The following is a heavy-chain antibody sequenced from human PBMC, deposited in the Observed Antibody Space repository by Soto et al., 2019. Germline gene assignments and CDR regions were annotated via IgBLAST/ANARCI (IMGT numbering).Heavy chain of an antibody. D-gene: IGHD2-15*01. CDR3: ARDVYCSGGSCYPYYFDY. CDR1: GFTFSSYG. CDR2: IWYDGSNK. Sequence: VQLVESGGGVVQPGRSLRLSCAASGFTFSSYGMHWVRQAPGKGLEWVAVIWYDGSNKYYADSVKGRFTISRDNSKNTLYLQMNSLRAEDTAVYYCARDVYCSGGSCYPYYFDYWGQGTLVTVSS. J-gene: IGHJ4*02. V-gene: IGHV3-33*01.